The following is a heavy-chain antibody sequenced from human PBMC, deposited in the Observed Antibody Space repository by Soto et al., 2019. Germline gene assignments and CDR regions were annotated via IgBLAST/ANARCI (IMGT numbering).Heavy chain of an antibody. V-gene: IGHV6-1*01. CDR2: TYYRSKWYN. CDR3: ARVPSNYGGNTPLNYYYGMDV. Sequence: PSQTLSLTCAISGDSVSSNSAAWNWIRQSPSRGLEWLGRTYYRSKWYNDYAVSVKSRITINPDTSKNQFSLQLNSVTPEDTAVYYCARVPSNYGGNTPLNYYYGMDVWGQGTTVTVSS. J-gene: IGHJ6*02. CDR1: GDSVSSNSAA. D-gene: IGHD4-17*01.